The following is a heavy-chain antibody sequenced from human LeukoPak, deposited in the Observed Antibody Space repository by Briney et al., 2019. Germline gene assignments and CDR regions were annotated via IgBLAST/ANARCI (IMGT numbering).Heavy chain of an antibody. CDR3: ARGVAAAGTLMTYFDY. V-gene: IGHV1-69*01. CDR1: GGTFSSYA. J-gene: IGHJ4*02. Sequence: SVKVSCKASGGTFSSYAISWVRQAPGQGLEWMGGIIPIFGTANYAQKFQGRVTITADESTSTAYMELSSLRSEDTAVYYCARGVAAAGTLMTYFDYWGQGTLVTVSS. CDR2: IIPIFGTA. D-gene: IGHD6-13*01.